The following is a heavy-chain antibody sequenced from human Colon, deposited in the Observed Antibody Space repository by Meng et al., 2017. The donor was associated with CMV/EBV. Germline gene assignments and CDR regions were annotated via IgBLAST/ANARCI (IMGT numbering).Heavy chain of an antibody. V-gene: IGHV3-23*01. J-gene: IGHJ4*02. D-gene: IGHD2/OR15-2a*01. CDR3: ARGPGPRSNIYDS. CDR1: GFTFNTYG. CDR2: ISARSENT. Sequence: GESLKISCAASGFTFNTYGMSWVRQTPGKGLEWVSSISARSENTYYADSVKGRFTISRDDSNNMLYLEMTSLRVEDTAIYYCARGPGPRSNIYDSWGQGTQVTVSS.